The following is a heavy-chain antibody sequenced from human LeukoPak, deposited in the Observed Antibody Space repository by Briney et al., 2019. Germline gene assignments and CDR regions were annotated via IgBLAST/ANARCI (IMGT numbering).Heavy chain of an antibody. D-gene: IGHD4-17*01. V-gene: IGHV4-59*01. CDR3: ARAGTNLGDYDY. CDR2: IYYSGST. J-gene: IGHJ4*02. Sequence: SEPLSLTCTVSGGSISNYYWSWIRQPPGKGLEWIGYIYYSGSTNYNPSLKSRVTISVDTSKSQFSLKLSSVTAADTAVYYCARAGTNLGDYDYWGQGTLVTVSS. CDR1: GGSISNYY.